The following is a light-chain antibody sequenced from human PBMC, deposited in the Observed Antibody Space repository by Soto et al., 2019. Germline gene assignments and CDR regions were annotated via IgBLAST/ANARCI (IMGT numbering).Light chain of an antibody. Sequence: DIQMTQSPSSLSASVGDRVTITCRASQSISSDLNWYQQKPGKAPKLLIYAASSLKSGVPSRFSGSGSGTDFTLTISSLQPEDFATYYCQQSYSTPQTFGQGTKLEIK. J-gene: IGKJ2*01. CDR1: QSISSD. CDR3: QQSYSTPQT. CDR2: AAS. V-gene: IGKV1-39*01.